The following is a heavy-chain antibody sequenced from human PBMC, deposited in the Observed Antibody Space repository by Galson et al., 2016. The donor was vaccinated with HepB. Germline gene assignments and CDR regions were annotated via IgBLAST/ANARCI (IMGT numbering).Heavy chain of an antibody. D-gene: IGHD3-10*01. CDR3: ARYYYGSGIHSHFDY. V-gene: IGHV4-30-2*01. CDR2: IYHTGST. CDR1: GGSLSSGGYS. Sequence: TLSLTCAVSGGSLSSGGYSWSWVRQPPGKGLEWIGYIYHTGSTYYSPSPLSRVTISVDRSKNLFSLRLTSVTAADTAVYYCARYYYGSGIHSHFDYWGQGTLVTVS. J-gene: IGHJ4*02.